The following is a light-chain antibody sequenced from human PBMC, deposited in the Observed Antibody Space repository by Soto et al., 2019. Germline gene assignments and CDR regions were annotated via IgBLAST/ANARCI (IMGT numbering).Light chain of an antibody. Sequence: DIQMTQSPSSLSASVGDRVTITCRAGQSISSYLNWYQQKPGKAPKLLIYAASSLQSGVPSRFSGSGSGTEFTRTISSLQPEDFATYYCQQSYSTPFTFGPGTKVDIK. V-gene: IGKV1-39*01. CDR1: QSISSY. J-gene: IGKJ3*01. CDR3: QQSYSTPFT. CDR2: AAS.